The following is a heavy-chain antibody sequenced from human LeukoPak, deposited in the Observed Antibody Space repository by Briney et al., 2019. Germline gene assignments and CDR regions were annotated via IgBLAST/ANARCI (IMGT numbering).Heavy chain of an antibody. J-gene: IGHJ6*02. CDR1: GYTFTSYY. Sequence: EASVKVSCKASGYTFTSYYMHWVRQAPGQGLEWMGIINPSGGSTSYAQKFQGRVTMTRDTSTSTVYVELSSLRSEDTAVYYCARERELATIPVYYYYYGMDVWGQGTTVTVSS. V-gene: IGHV1-46*01. CDR3: ARERELATIPVYYYYYGMDV. D-gene: IGHD5-24*01. CDR2: INPSGGST.